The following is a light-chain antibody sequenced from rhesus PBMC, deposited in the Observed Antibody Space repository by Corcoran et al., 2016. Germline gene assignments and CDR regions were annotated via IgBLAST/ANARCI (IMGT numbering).Light chain of an antibody. CDR1: QVMSAY. J-gene: IGKJ2*01. CDR2: YAT. CDR3: QQYNSFPYS. Sequence: DIQLTQPPSSVSASVGDRVTITCRASQVMSAYSAWYQQKPGKAPKLLLYYATGLQTGVPSRFSGSGSGTDFTLIISSLQPEDFATYYCQQYNSFPYSFGQGTKVEIK. V-gene: IGKV1-25*02.